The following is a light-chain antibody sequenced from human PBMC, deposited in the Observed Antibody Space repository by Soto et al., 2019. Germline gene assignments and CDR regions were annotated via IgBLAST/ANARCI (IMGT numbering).Light chain of an antibody. J-gene: IGKJ1*01. CDR2: DGS. CDR3: QQYSTYSWT. V-gene: IGKV1-5*01. Sequence: DIQMTQSPSTLSASVGDRVTITCRASQSIDRWLAWYQQKPGKAPKLVIYDGSTLESGVPSRFSVSGSGTEFTLTITSLQPDDFATYYGQQYSTYSWTFGQGTRVEIK. CDR1: QSIDRW.